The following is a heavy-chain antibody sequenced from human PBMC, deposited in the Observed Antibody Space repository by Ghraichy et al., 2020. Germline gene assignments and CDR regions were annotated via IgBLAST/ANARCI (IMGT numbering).Heavy chain of an antibody. CDR2: IYYSGST. CDR1: GGSVSSGSYY. Sequence: SETLSLTCTVSGGSVSSGSYYWSWIRQPPGKGLEWIGYIYYSGSTNYNPSLKSRVTISVDTSKNQFSLKLSSVTAADTAVYYCAREVMCGGSSCPLGGTSWFDPWGQGTLVTVSS. V-gene: IGHV4-61*01. J-gene: IGHJ5*02. CDR3: AREVMCGGSSCPLGGTSWFDP. D-gene: IGHD6-13*01.